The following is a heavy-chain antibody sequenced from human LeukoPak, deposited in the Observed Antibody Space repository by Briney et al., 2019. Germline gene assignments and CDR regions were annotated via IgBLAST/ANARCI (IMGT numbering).Heavy chain of an antibody. CDR1: GFTFSSYS. J-gene: IGHJ4*02. D-gene: IGHD6-19*01. CDR3: ARVSAVAGTVDY. V-gene: IGHV3-21*01. Sequence: GGSLRLSCAASGFTFSSYSMNWVRQAPGKGLEGVSSISSSSSYIYYADSVKGRFTISRDNAKNSLYLQMNSLRAEDTAVYYCARVSAVAGTVDYWGQGTLVTVSS. CDR2: ISSSSSYI.